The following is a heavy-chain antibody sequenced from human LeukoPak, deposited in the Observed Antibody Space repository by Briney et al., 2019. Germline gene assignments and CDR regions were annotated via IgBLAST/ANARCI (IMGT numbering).Heavy chain of an antibody. Sequence: GGSLRLSCAASGFTVSSNYMSWVRQAPGKGLEWVSVIYSGGSTYYADSVKGRFTISRDNAKNSLYLQMNSLRAEDTALYYCARATHYYESSGYDYWGQGTLVTVSS. CDR3: ARATHYYESSGYDY. CDR2: IYSGGST. CDR1: GFTVSSNY. J-gene: IGHJ4*02. V-gene: IGHV3-53*01. D-gene: IGHD3-22*01.